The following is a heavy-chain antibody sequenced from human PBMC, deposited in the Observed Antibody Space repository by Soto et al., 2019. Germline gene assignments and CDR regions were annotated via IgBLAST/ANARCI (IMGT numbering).Heavy chain of an antibody. CDR1: GGSFGGYY. CDR2: INHSGST. J-gene: IGHJ6*02. V-gene: IGHV4-34*01. CDR3: ALLRFTDDYYGMDV. Sequence: KPSETLSLTCAVYGGSFGGYYWSWIRQPPGKGLEWIGEINHSGSTNYNPSLKSRVTISVDTSKNQFSLKLSSVTAADTAVYYCALLRFTDDYYGMDVWGQGTTVTVSS. D-gene: IGHD3-3*01.